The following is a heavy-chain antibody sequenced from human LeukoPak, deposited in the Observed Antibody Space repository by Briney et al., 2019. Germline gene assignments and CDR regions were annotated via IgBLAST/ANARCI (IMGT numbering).Heavy chain of an antibody. CDR3: ARGGTGDAFDI. Sequence: SETLSLTCTGYGGSISSYYWSWIRQPPGKGLEWIGYIYYSGSTNHNPSLKSRVTISVDTSKNQFSLKLSSVTAADAAVYYCARGGTGDAFDIWGQGTMVTVSS. CDR1: GGSISSYY. V-gene: IGHV4-59*01. CDR2: IYYSGST. D-gene: IGHD1-7*01. J-gene: IGHJ3*02.